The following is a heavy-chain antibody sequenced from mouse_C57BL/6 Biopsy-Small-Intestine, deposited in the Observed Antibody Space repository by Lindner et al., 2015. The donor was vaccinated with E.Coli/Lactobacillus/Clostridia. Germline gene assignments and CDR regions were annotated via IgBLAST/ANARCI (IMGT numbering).Heavy chain of an antibody. J-gene: IGHJ4*01. CDR2: INTYSGAT. CDR3: AREMSETGTQFDF. D-gene: IGHD4-1*01. CDR1: GYTFTGYY. V-gene: IGHV1S29*02. Sequence: ASVKVSCKASGYTFTGYYIHWVRQAPGQGLQWMGWINTYSGATSFAPNFRGRVTMTRDTSTSTTYMELRSLTSDDTAVYYCAREMSETGTQFDFWGQGTLVTVSS.